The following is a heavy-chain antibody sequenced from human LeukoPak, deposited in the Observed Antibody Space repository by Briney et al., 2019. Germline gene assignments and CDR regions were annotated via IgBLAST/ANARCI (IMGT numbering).Heavy chain of an antibody. CDR2: MYTSGST. CDR3: ARDPLTRTHYGYFDL. V-gene: IGHV4-4*07. J-gene: IGHJ2*01. Sequence: SETLSLTCTVSGGSISSYYWSWIRQPAGKGLEWIGRMYTSGSTNYNPSLKSRVTMSVDTSKNQFCLKLSSVTAADTAVYYCARDPLTRTHYGYFDLWGRGTLVTVSS. CDR1: GGSISSYY.